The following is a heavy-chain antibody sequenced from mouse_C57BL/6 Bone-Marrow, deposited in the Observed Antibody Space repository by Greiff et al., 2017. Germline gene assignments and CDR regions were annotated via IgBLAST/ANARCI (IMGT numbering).Heavy chain of an antibody. V-gene: IGHV1-81*01. CDR1: GYTFTSYG. J-gene: IGHJ2*01. Sequence: VQLQESGAELARPGASVKLSYKASGYTFTSYGISWVKQRTGQGLEWIGEIYPRSGNTYYNEKFKGKATLTADKSSSTAYMELRSLTSEDSAVYFCAGGSYYSIGGFDYWGQGTTLTVSS. D-gene: IGHD2-5*01. CDR3: AGGSYYSIGGFDY. CDR2: IYPRSGNT.